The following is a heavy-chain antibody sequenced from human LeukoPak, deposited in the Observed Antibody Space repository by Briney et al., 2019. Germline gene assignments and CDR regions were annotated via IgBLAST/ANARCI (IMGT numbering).Heavy chain of an antibody. J-gene: IGHJ6*02. Sequence: GESLRISCKGSGYSFTSYWISWVRQMPGKGLEWMGRIDPSDSYTNYSPSFQGHVTISADKSTSTAYLQWSSLKASDTAMYYCARLLAGRYYYYGMDVWGQGTTVTVSS. CDR1: GYSFTSYW. D-gene: IGHD6-19*01. CDR2: IDPSDSYT. V-gene: IGHV5-10-1*01. CDR3: ARLLAGRYYYYGMDV.